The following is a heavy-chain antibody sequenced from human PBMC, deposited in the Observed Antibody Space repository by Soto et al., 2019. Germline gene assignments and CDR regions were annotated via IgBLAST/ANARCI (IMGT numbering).Heavy chain of an antibody. Sequence: QVQLVQSGAEVQKPGSSVKVSCKASGGTFSSYAISWVRQAPGQGLEWMGGIIPISEITNYAQKFQGRVTITADESKSTAYMELSSLRSEDTAVYYCARSQGSSTSLEIYYYYYYGMDVWGQGTTVTVSS. CDR1: GGTFSSYA. V-gene: IGHV1-69*01. CDR2: IIPISEIT. D-gene: IGHD2-2*01. J-gene: IGHJ6*02. CDR3: ARSQGSSTSLEIYYYYYYGMDV.